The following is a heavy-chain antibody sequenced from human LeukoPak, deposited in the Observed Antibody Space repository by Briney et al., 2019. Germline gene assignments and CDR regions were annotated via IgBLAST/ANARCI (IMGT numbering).Heavy chain of an antibody. Sequence: GSLRLSCAASGFTFSDYYMSWIRQAPGKGLEWVSYISSSGSTIYYADSVKGRFTISRDNAKNSLYLQMNSLRAEDTAVYYCASHTKGTGTTLSYNWFDPWGQGTLVTVSS. D-gene: IGHD1-7*01. J-gene: IGHJ5*02. CDR2: ISSSGSTI. CDR1: GFTFSDYY. V-gene: IGHV3-11*01. CDR3: ASHTKGTGTTLSYNWFDP.